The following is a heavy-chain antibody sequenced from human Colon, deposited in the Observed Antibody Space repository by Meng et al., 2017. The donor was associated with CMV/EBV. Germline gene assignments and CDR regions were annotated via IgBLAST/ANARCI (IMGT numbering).Heavy chain of an antibody. J-gene: IGHJ4*02. CDR3: VRESWYFDF. CDR2: IYPQDGGT. CDR1: GYSFTANQ. V-gene: IGHV1-2*02. Sequence: QEQLTQAWTEVKKPWASVNVSCETSGYSFTANQLYWVRQAPGQGLEWMGWIYPQDGGTYFAQKFQDRVTLTRDTSITTAYMELSGLTSDDTAIYYCVRESWYFDFWGEGTLVTVSS. D-gene: IGHD6-13*01.